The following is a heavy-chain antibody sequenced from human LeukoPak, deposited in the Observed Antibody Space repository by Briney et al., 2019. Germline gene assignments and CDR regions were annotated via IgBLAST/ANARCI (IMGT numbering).Heavy chain of an antibody. Sequence: GGSLRLSCTASGFTFSSYAMNWVRQAPGKGLEWVSGIGAGGTFTYYADSVKGRFTISRDNSKNTLYLQMNSLRAEDTAVYYCAKDGWVAFGSSWYPNWFDPWGQGTLVTVSS. CDR1: GFTFSSYA. V-gene: IGHV3-23*01. D-gene: IGHD6-13*01. J-gene: IGHJ5*02. CDR3: AKDGWVAFGSSWYPNWFDP. CDR2: IGAGGTFT.